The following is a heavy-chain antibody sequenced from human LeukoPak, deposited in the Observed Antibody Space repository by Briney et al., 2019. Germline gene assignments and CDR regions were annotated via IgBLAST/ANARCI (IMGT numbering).Heavy chain of an antibody. CDR2: IYSGGST. Sequence: GGSLRLSCAASGFTVSSNYMSWVRQAPGKGLEWVSVIYSGGSTYYADSVKGRFTISRDNSKNTLYLQMNSLRAEDTAVYYCARDVHITSINRNTPIAAAAPGAFDIWGQGTMVTVSS. CDR1: GFTVSSNY. J-gene: IGHJ3*02. D-gene: IGHD6-13*01. CDR3: ARDVHITSINRNTPIAAAAPGAFDI. V-gene: IGHV3-66*01.